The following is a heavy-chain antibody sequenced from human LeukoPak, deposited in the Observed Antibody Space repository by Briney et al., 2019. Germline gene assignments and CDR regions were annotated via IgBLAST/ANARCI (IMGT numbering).Heavy chain of an antibody. CDR3: GKARNLLRYSDLCPQK. V-gene: IGHV3-23*01. CDR2: ISSSGSTT. J-gene: IGHJ4*02. CDR1: GFTFSSFA. D-gene: IGHD3-9*01. Sequence: GGPLRLSCAASGFTFSSFAMIWLPQSPGKGLVWFSTISSSGSTTYYADSVTGRFTLSRYNSKNTLDLQMNSLRAEDTAIYYCGKARNLLRYSDLCPQKWGQGTLVTVSS.